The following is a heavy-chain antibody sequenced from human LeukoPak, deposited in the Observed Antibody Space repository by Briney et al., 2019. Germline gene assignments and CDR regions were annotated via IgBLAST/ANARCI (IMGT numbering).Heavy chain of an antibody. J-gene: IGHJ4*02. V-gene: IGHV4-39*01. Sequence: SETLSLTCTVSGGSITSSSYYWGWIRQSPGKGLEWIVSIYYSGKTYYNPSVKSRVTMSADTSKNQFSLNLSSVTAADTAVYYCARLPLSMSGYPPDYWGQGTLVIVSS. CDR1: GGSITSSSYY. CDR3: ARLPLSMSGYPPDY. D-gene: IGHD3-3*01. CDR2: IYYSGKT.